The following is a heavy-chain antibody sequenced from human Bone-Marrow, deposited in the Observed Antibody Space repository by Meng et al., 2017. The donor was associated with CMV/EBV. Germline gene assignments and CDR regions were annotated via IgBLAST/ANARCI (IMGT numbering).Heavy chain of an antibody. CDR3: ARGHDFAQSWEQGYDI. CDR1: GGTFSSYA. J-gene: IGHJ3*02. D-gene: IGHD3/OR15-3a*01. Sequence: SVKVSCKASGGTFSSYAISWVRQAPGQGLEWMGGIIPIFGTANYAQKFQGRVTITTDESTSTAYMELSSLRSEDTAVYYCARGHDFAQSWEQGYDIWGQGTMVTVSS. CDR2: IIPIFGTA. V-gene: IGHV1-69*05.